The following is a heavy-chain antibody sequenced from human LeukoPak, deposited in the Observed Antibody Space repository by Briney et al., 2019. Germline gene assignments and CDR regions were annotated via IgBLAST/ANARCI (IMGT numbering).Heavy chain of an antibody. J-gene: IGHJ1*01. CDR2: ISSSSSYI. CDR3: AKRLPTGEFQH. Sequence: GGSLRLSCAASGFTFSSYSMNWVRQAPGKGLEWVSSISSSSSYIYYADSVKGRLTISRDNAKNSLYLQMNSLRAEDTAVYYCAKRLPTGEFQHWGQGTLVTVSS. V-gene: IGHV3-21*01. D-gene: IGHD4-17*01. CDR1: GFTFSSYS.